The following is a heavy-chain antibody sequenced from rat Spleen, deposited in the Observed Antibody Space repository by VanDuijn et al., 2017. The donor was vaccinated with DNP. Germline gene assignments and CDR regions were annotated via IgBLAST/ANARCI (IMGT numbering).Heavy chain of an antibody. CDR3: ARSELAYFAY. J-gene: IGHJ3*01. D-gene: IGHD5-1*01. CDR1: GFTFSGYW. CDR2: ITTNGGST. V-gene: IGHV5-31*01. Sequence: EVQLVESGGGLVQPGRSMKLSCVASGFTFSGYWIYWIRQVPGKGLEWVASITTNGGSTYYPDSVKGRFTISRDNVKNTLYLQMNSLRSDDTATYYCARSELAYFAYWGQGTLVTVSS.